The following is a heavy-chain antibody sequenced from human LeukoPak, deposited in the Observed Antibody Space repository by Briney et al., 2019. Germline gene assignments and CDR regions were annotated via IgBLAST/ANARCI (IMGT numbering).Heavy chain of an antibody. D-gene: IGHD3-3*01. J-gene: IGHJ3*02. CDR1: GGSISSYY. V-gene: IGHV4-4*07. Sequence: SETLSLTCTVSGGSISSYYWSWIRQPAGKGLEWIGRIYTSGSTNYNPSLKSRVTMSVDTSKNQFSLKLSSVTAADTAVYYCARDLLHYDFWSGYYRYAFDIWGQGTMVTVSS. CDR3: ARDLLHYDFWSGYYRYAFDI. CDR2: IYTSGST.